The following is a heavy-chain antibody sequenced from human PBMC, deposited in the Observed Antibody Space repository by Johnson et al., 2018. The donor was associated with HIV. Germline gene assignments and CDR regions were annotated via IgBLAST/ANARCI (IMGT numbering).Heavy chain of an antibody. Sequence: VQLVESGGGVVQPGRSLRLSCAASAFTVSSNYMSWVRQAPGKGLEWVSIIYPGGSEKYFVASVKGRFTISRDNSKNTLYLQMNSLRAEDTAVYYCAYPIATTAFEAFDIWGRGTMVTVSS. CDR3: AYPIATTAFEAFDI. D-gene: IGHD6-13*01. CDR2: IYPGGSEK. CDR1: AFTVSSNY. V-gene: IGHV3-66*01. J-gene: IGHJ3*02.